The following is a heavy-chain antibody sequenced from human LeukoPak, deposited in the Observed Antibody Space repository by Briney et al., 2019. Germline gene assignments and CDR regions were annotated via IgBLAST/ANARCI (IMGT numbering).Heavy chain of an antibody. CDR3: TTRFTMVRGVIIPDAFVI. D-gene: IGHD3-10*01. CDR1: GFTFSNAW. J-gene: IGHJ3*02. V-gene: IGHV3-15*01. CDR2: IKSKTDGGTT. Sequence: PGGSLRLSCAASGFTFSNAWMSWVRQAPGKGLEWVGRIKSKTDGGTTDYAAPVKGRFTISRDDSKNTLYLQMNSLKTEDTAVYYCTTRFTMVRGVIIPDAFVIWGQGTMVTVSS.